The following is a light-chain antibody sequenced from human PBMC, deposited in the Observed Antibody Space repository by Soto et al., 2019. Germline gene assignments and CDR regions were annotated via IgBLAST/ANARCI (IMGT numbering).Light chain of an antibody. J-gene: IGKJ1*01. CDR1: QSVSSN. V-gene: IGKV3-15*01. Sequence: EIVMTQSPATLSVSPGESATLSCRASQSVSSNLAWYQQKPGHAPRLLIYSASTRAPGIPARFSGSGSGTEFTLTISSLQSEDFAVDYCQHYNTWPRTFGQGTKVEIK. CDR3: QHYNTWPRT. CDR2: SAS.